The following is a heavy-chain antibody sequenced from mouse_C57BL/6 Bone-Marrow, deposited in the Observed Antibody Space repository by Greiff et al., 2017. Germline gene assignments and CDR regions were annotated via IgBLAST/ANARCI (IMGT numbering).Heavy chain of an antibody. CDR3: ARTVGTYDYDDY. J-gene: IGHJ2*01. D-gene: IGHD2-4*01. Sequence: QVQLQQPGAELVRPGTSVKLSCKASGYTFTSYWMHWVKQRPGQGLEWIGVIDPSDSYTNYNQKFKGKATLTVDTSSSTAYMQLSSLTSEDSAVYYCARTVGTYDYDDYGGQGTTLTVSS. CDR2: IDPSDSYT. CDR1: GYTFTSYW. V-gene: IGHV1-59*01.